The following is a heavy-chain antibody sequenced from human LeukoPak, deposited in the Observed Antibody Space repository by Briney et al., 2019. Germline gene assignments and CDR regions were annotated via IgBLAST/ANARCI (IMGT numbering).Heavy chain of an antibody. V-gene: IGHV5-51*01. Sequence: GESLKISRKGSGYSFTSYWIGWVRQMPGKGLEWMGIISPGDSDTRYSPSFQGQVSISADKSISTAYLQWSSVKASYTAMYYCARLRSGWDFDYWGQGSLVTVSS. CDR1: GYSFTSYW. J-gene: IGHJ4*02. CDR2: ISPGDSDT. D-gene: IGHD6-19*01. CDR3: ARLRSGWDFDY.